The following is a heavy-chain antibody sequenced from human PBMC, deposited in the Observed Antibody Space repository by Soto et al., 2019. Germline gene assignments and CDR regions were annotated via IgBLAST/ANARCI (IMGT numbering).Heavy chain of an antibody. Sequence: ASVKVSCKASGYTFTSYYMHWVRQAPGQGLEWMGIINPSGGSTSYAQKFQGRVTMTRDTSTSTVYMELSSLRSEDTAVYYCARDIVVVPAAPGYYYGMDAWGQGTTVTVSS. J-gene: IGHJ6*02. CDR3: ARDIVVVPAAPGYYYGMDA. CDR2: INPSGGST. CDR1: GYTFTSYY. D-gene: IGHD2-2*01. V-gene: IGHV1-46*01.